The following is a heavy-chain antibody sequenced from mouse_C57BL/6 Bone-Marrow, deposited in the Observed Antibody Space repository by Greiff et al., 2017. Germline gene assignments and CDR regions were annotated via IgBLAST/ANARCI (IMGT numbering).Heavy chain of an antibody. D-gene: IGHD1-1*01. Sequence: EVKVVESGEGLVKPGGSLKLSCAASGFTFSSYAMSWVRQTPEKRLEWVAYISSGGDYIYYADTVKGRFTISRDNARNTLYLQMSSLKSEDTAMYYCTRDRDYYGSYWYFDVWGTGTTVTVSS. V-gene: IGHV5-9-1*02. CDR3: TRDRDYYGSYWYFDV. CDR1: GFTFSSYA. J-gene: IGHJ1*03. CDR2: ISSGGDYI.